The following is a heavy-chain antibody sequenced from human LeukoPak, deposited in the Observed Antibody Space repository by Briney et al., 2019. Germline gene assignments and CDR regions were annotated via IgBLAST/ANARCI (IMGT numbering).Heavy chain of an antibody. Sequence: SETLSLTCTVSGGSISSYYWSWIRQPAGKGLVGIGRIYSSGSTNYDPSLRSRVTMSVDTSKNQFSLKLSSVTAADTAVYYCARDPNDFGDYGAFDIWGQGTLVTVSS. D-gene: IGHD4-17*01. CDR1: GGSISSYY. CDR3: ARDPNDFGDYGAFDI. V-gene: IGHV4-4*07. J-gene: IGHJ3*02. CDR2: IYSSGST.